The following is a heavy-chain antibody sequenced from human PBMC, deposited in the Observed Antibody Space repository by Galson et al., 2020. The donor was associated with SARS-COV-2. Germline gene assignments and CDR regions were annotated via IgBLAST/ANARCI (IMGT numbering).Heavy chain of an antibody. CDR3: ARDPTGGNGYFDY. D-gene: IGHD3-16*01. Sequence: GGSLRLSCAASGFTFSSYSMHWVRQAPGKGLEWVAVIWYDGSNKYYADSVKGRFTISRDISKNTLYLQMNSLRAEDTALYYCARDPTGGNGYFDYWGQGTLVTVSS. CDR1: GFTFSSYS. CDR2: IWYDGSNK. V-gene: IGHV3-33*01. J-gene: IGHJ4*02.